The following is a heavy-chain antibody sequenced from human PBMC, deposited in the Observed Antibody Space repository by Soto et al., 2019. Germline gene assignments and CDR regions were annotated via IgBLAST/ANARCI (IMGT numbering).Heavy chain of an antibody. Sequence: SWVSKMHGKGLEWMGRIDPSDSYTNYSPSFQGHVTISADKSISTAYLQWSSLKASDTAMYYCARLEVGDIAAVTPGAHSLDSWCPGLLVSV. J-gene: IGHJ5*01. V-gene: IGHV5-10-1*01. D-gene: IGHD2-2*01. CDR3: ARLEVGDIAAVTPGAHSLDS. CDR2: IDPSDSYT.